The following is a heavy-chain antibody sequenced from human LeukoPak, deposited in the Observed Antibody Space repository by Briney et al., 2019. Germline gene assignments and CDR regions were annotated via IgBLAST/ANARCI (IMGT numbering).Heavy chain of an antibody. J-gene: IGHJ4*02. V-gene: IGHV3-21*01. CDR1: GFTFSSYA. Sequence: PGRSLRLSCAASGFTFSSYAMSWVRQAPGKGLEWVSSISSSSSYIYYADSVKGRFTISRDNAKNSLYLQMNSLRAEDTAVYYCARTSGIQYYYDSSGQYYFDYWGQGTLVTVSS. CDR3: ARTSGIQYYYDSSGQYYFDY. CDR2: ISSSSSYI. D-gene: IGHD3-22*01.